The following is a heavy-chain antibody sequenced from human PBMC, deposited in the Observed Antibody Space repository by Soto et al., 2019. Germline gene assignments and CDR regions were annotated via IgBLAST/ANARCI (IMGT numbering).Heavy chain of an antibody. D-gene: IGHD6-19*01. CDR1: GGSISGSY. CDR2: VYYTGST. J-gene: IGHJ4*02. Sequence: SETLSLTCSVSGGSISGSYWSWIRQSPGRGLEWLGYVYYTGSTNYSPSLRSRVSISVDTSKNEFPLRLSSVTAADTAVYFCARSVAVPGAHIDYWGQGTQVTVSS. V-gene: IGHV4-59*01. CDR3: ARSVAVPGAHIDY.